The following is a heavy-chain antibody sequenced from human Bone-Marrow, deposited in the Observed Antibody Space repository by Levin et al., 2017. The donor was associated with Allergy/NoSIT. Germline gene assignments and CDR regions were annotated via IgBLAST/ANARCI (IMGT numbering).Heavy chain of an antibody. V-gene: IGHV3-30*18. CDR1: GFTFSSYG. D-gene: IGHD6-13*01. CDR2: ISYDGSNK. CDR3: AKNPGGYEVAATWIDP. Sequence: LSLTCAASGFTFSSYGMHWVRQAPGKGLEWVAVISYDGSNKYYADSVKGRFTISRDNSKNTLYLQMNSLRAEDTAVYYCAKNPGGYEVAATWIDPWGQGTLVTVSS. J-gene: IGHJ5*02.